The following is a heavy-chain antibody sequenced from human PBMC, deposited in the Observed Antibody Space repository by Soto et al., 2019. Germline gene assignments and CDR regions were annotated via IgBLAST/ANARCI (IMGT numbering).Heavy chain of an antibody. CDR1: GYTFTSYA. D-gene: IGHD5-18*01. CDR3: ARDLSGYSYGYPDYYYYGMDV. V-gene: IGHV1-3*01. CDR2: INAGNGNT. J-gene: IGHJ6*02. Sequence: GASVKVSCKASGYTFTSYAMHRVRQAPGQRLEWMGWINAGNGNTKYSQKFQGRVTITRDTSASTAYMELSSLRSEDTAVYYCARDLSGYSYGYPDYYYYGMDVWGQGTTVTVSS.